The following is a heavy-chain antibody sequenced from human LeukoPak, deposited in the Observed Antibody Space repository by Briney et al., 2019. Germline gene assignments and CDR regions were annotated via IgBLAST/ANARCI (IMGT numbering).Heavy chain of an antibody. J-gene: IGHJ3*02. CDR1: GYTFTGYY. V-gene: IGHV1-2*02. CDR2: INPNSGGT. Sequence: GASVNVSCKASGYTFTGYYMHWVRQAPGQGLEWMGWINPNSGGTNYAQKFQGRVTMTRDTSISTAYMELSRLRSDDTAVYYCARDRWDYDFWSGDAFDIWGQGTMVTVSS. CDR3: ARDRWDYDFWSGDAFDI. D-gene: IGHD3-3*01.